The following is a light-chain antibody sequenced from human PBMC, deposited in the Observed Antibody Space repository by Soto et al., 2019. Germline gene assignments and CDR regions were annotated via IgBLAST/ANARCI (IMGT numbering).Light chain of an antibody. CDR1: SSDIGAYNL. CDR3: CSYADFKWV. V-gene: IGLV2-23*02. J-gene: IGLJ2*01. CDR2: AVT. Sequence: QSALTQPASVSGSPGQSITISCTGTSSDIGAYNLVSWYQHHPGKVPRLMIFAVTERPSGVSSRFSASKSGNTASLTISGLQAEDEADYYCCSYADFKWVFGGGTKLTVL.